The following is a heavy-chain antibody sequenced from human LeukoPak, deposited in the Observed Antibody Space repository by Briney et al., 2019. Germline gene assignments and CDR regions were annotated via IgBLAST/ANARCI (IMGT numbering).Heavy chain of an antibody. CDR2: IYYSGST. CDR3: AKDYVSGDGYWDFDY. D-gene: IGHD5-24*01. V-gene: IGHV4-59*08. CDR1: GDSISSYY. J-gene: IGHJ4*02. Sequence: SETLSLTCTVPGDSISSYYWSWIRQTPGKGLEWIGYIYYSGSTKYNPSLESRVTISVDTSKTQFSLKLSSVTAADTAVYYCAKDYVSGDGYWDFDYWGQGTLVTVSS.